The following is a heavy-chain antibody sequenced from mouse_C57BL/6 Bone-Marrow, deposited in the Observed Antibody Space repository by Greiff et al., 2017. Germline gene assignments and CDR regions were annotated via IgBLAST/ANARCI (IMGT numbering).Heavy chain of an antibody. Sequence: QVHVKQPGAELVKPGASVKLSCKASGYTFTSYWMHWVKQRPGRGLEWIGRIDPKSGGTKYNEKFKSKATLTVDKPSSTAYMQLSSLTSEDSAVYYCARSGYIHGWYFDVWGTGTTVTVSS. J-gene: IGHJ1*03. CDR2: IDPKSGGT. CDR3: ARSGYIHGWYFDV. V-gene: IGHV1-72*01. CDR1: GYTFTSYW. D-gene: IGHD1-3*01.